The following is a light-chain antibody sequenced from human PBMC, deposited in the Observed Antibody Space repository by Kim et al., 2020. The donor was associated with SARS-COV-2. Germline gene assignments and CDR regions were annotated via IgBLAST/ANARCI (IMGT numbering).Light chain of an antibody. CDR2: AAS. J-gene: IGKJ4*01. V-gene: IGKV1-8*01. CDR3: QQHYSYPLT. Sequence: ASTGDRVTITCRASQGISSYLAWYQQKPGKAPKLLIYAASTLQSGVPSRFSGSGSGTDFTLTISCLQSEDFATYYCQQHYSYPLTFGGGTKVDIK. CDR1: QGISSY.